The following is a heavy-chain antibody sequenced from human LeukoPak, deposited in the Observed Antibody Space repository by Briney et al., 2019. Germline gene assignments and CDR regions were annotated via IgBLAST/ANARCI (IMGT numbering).Heavy chain of an antibody. J-gene: IGHJ4*02. D-gene: IGHD5-18*01. CDR1: GFTFSSYW. Sequence: GGSLRLSCAASGFTFSSYWMHWVRQAPGEGLVWVSRINGDGRTATYADSVKGRFTISRDNAKNTLSLQMNNLRAEDTGVYYCARDSHLWSIDEWGQGSLVTVSS. V-gene: IGHV3-74*01. CDR3: ARDSHLWSIDE. CDR2: INGDGRTA.